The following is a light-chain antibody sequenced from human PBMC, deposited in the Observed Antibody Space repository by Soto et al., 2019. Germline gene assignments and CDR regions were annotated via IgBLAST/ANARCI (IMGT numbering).Light chain of an antibody. J-gene: IGLJ7*01. V-gene: IGLV2-8*01. CDR2: EVT. Sequence: QSALTQPPSASGSPGQSVTISCTGTSSDVGGYNYVSWYQQYPGRAPKLMIYEVTKRPSGVPDRFSGSKSGNTASLTVSGLQAEDEADYYCSFYAASNNFYFVFGGGTQLTVL. CDR1: SSDVGGYNY. CDR3: SFYAASNNFYFV.